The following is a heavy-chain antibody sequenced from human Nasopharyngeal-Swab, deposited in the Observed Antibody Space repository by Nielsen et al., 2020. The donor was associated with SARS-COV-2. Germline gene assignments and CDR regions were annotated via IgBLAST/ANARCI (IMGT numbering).Heavy chain of an antibody. CDR3: ARGSSSIWFGELLSPLDY. D-gene: IGHD3-10*01. CDR2: ISSSSSYI. CDR1: GFTFSSYS. V-gene: IGHV3-21*01. Sequence: GSLRLSCAASGFTFSSYSMSWVRQAPGKGLEWVSSISSSSSYIYYADSVKGRFTISRDNAKNSLYLQMNSLRDEDTAVYYCARGSSSIWFGELLSPLDYWGQGTLVTVSS. J-gene: IGHJ4*02.